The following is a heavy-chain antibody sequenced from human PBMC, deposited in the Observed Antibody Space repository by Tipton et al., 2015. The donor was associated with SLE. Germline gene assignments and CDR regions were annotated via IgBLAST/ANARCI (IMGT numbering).Heavy chain of an antibody. J-gene: IGHJ3*02. CDR3: ARGGVVGASDAFDI. CDR1: GGSISSYY. V-gene: IGHV4-4*07. Sequence: LRLSCTVSGGSISSYYWSWIRQPAGKGLEWIGRIYTSGSTNYNPSLKSRVTMSVDTSKNQFSLKLSSVTAADTAVYYCARGGVVGASDAFDIWDQGTMVTVSS. D-gene: IGHD1-26*01. CDR2: IYTSGST.